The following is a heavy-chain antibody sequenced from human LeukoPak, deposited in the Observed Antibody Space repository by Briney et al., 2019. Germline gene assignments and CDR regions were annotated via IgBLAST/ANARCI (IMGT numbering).Heavy chain of an antibody. CDR3: ASRPGPIYYGMDV. CDR1: GGSISSSNW. D-gene: IGHD1-14*01. J-gene: IGHJ6*02. V-gene: IGHV4-4*02. Sequence: PSETLSLTCAVSGGSISSSNWWSWVRQPPGKGLEWIGEIYYSGSTNYNPSLKSRVTISVDKSKNQFSLKLSSVTAADTAVYYCASRPGPIYYGMDVWGQGTTVTVSS. CDR2: IYYSGST.